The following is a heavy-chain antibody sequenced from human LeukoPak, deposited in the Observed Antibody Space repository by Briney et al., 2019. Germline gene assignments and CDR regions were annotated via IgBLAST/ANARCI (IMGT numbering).Heavy chain of an antibody. CDR1: GGSISTSNYY. CDR2: IFYSGST. CDR3: AHITNTVTPSY. J-gene: IGHJ4*02. Sequence: PSETLSLTCTVSGGSISTSNYYWGWIRQPPGKGLEWIGNIFYSGSTYYSPSLKSRVTISLDTSRNQFSLKLTSVTAADPAVYYCAHITNTVTPSYWGQGTLVTVSS. D-gene: IGHD4-17*01. V-gene: IGHV4-39*07.